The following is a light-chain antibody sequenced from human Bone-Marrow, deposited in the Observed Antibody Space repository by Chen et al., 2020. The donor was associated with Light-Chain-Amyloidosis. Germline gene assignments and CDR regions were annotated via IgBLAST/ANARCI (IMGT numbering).Light chain of an antibody. CDR2: SDN. V-gene: IGLV1-44*01. Sequence: QSVLTQPPSTSGTPGQRVTISCSGSTSNIGTYTVNWYRQVPGTAPRLLIQSDNQRPSGVPDRFSGSKSGTSASLAVGWLQSEDEADYYCAAWYDSVNGVVFGGVTKLTVL. J-gene: IGLJ2*01. CDR1: TSNIGTYT. CDR3: AAWYDSVNGVV.